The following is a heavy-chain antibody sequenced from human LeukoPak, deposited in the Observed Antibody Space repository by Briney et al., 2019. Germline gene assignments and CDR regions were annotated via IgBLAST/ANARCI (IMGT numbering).Heavy chain of an antibody. V-gene: IGHV4-31*03. CDR2: IYYSGST. Sequence: SETLSLTCTVSGGSISSGGYYWSWIRQHPGKGLKWIGYIYYSGSTYYNPSLKSRVTISVDTSKNQFSLKLSSVTAADTAVYYCAREARAMATTYYYYYMDVWGKGTTVTVSS. J-gene: IGHJ6*03. D-gene: IGHD5-24*01. CDR3: AREARAMATTYYYYYMDV. CDR1: GGSISSGGYY.